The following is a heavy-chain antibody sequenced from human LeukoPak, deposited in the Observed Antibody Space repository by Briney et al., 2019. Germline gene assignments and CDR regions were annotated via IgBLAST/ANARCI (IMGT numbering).Heavy chain of an antibody. Sequence: KPSETLSLTCAVYGGSFSGYYWSWIRQPPGKGLEWIWEINHSGSTNYNPSLKSRVTISVDTSKNQFSLKLSSVTAADTAVYYCARGAPPGYWGQGTLVTVSS. CDR2: INHSGST. CDR3: ARGAPPGY. CDR1: GGSFSGYY. J-gene: IGHJ4*02. V-gene: IGHV4-34*01.